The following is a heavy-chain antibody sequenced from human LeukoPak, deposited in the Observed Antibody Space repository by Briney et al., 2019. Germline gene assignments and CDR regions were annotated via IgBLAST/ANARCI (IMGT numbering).Heavy chain of an antibody. CDR3: AREAGYCSGGSCYYGMDV. CDR1: GFTFSSYS. CDR2: ISSSSSYM. J-gene: IGHJ6*02. V-gene: IGHV3-21*01. D-gene: IGHD2-15*01. Sequence: GGSLRLSCAASGFTFSSYSMNWVRQAPGKGLEWVSSISSSSSYMYYADSVKGRFTISSDNAKNSLYLQMNSLRAEDTAVYYCAREAGYCSGGSCYYGMDVWGQGTTVTVSS.